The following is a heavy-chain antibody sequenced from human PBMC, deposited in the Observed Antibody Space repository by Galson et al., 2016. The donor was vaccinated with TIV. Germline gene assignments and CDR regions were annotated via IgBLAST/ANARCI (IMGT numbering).Heavy chain of an antibody. CDR1: GDSFRRYT. D-gene: IGHD2-21*02. J-gene: IGHJ4*02. V-gene: IGHV1-69*10. CDR2: IIPIAGIS. CDR3: ARLTPCGGDCYYFYR. Sequence: SVKVSCKASGDSFRRYTISWLRQAPGQGLEWMGGIIPIAGISDNSQKFQGRVSITAYVSTTTVYMELSSLRSEDTAVYYCARLTPCGGDCYYFYRWGQGTLVTVSS.